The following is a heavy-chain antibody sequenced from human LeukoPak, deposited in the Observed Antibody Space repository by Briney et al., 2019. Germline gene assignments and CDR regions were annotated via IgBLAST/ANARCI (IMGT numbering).Heavy chain of an antibody. CDR3: ARGRGKWIQLWLS. Sequence: SETLSLTCAVYGGSFSGYYWSWIRQPPGKGLEWIGEINHSGSTSYNPSLKSRVTISVDTSKNQFSLKLSSVTAADTAVYYCARGRGKWIQLWLSWGQGTLVTVSS. V-gene: IGHV4-34*01. CDR2: INHSGST. D-gene: IGHD5-18*01. CDR1: GGSFSGYY. J-gene: IGHJ4*02.